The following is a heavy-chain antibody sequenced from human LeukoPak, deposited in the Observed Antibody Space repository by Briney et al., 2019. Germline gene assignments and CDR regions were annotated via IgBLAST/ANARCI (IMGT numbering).Heavy chain of an antibody. CDR1: GGSFSGYY. CDR3: AREEGYSYGDLDY. D-gene: IGHD5-18*01. V-gene: IGHV4-34*01. CDR2: INHSGST. J-gene: IGHJ4*02. Sequence: SETLSLTCAVYGGSFSGYYWSWIRQPPGKGLEWIGEINHSGSTNYNPSLKSRVTISVDTSKNQFSLKLSSVTAADTAVYYCAREEGYSYGDLDYWGQGTLVTVSS.